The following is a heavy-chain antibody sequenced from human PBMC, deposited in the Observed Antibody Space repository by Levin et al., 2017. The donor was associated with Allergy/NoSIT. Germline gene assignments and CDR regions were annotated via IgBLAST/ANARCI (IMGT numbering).Heavy chain of an antibody. CDR2: IWYDGSNK. J-gene: IGHJ4*02. Sequence: GGSLRLSCAASGFTFSSYGMHWVRQAPGKGLEWVAVIWYDGSNKYYADSVKGRFTISRDNSKNTLYLQMNSLRAEDTAVYYCARDHGLARGVYYFDYWGQGTLVTVSS. CDR3: ARDHGLARGVYYFDY. CDR1: GFTFSSYG. D-gene: IGHD3-3*02. V-gene: IGHV3-33*01.